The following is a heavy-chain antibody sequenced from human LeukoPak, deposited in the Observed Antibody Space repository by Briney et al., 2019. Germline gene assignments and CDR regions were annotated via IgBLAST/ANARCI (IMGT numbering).Heavy chain of an antibody. J-gene: IGHJ4*02. CDR2: IKTDGSEK. CDR1: GFTFSSYW. D-gene: IGHD4-17*01. V-gene: IGHV3-7*01. CDR3: ARVRGMTTVTTPFDY. Sequence: GGSLRLSCEASGFTFSSYWMSWVRQAPGKGLEWVANIKTDGSEKYYVDSVKGRFTISRDNSKNTLYLQMNSLRAEDTAVYYCARVRGMTTVTTPFDYWGQGTLVTVSS.